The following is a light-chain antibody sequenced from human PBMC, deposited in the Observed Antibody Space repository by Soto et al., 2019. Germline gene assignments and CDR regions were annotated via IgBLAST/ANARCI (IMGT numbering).Light chain of an antibody. CDR1: QSVSSAY. V-gene: IGKV3-20*01. CDR2: GAS. Sequence: EIVLTQSPGTLFLSPGERATLSCRASQSVSSAYLAWYQQKPGQAPRLLISGASSRATGIPDRFSGSGSGTDFSLTISRLEPEDFGVYYCQQYGGSVPITFGQGTRLDIK. J-gene: IGKJ5*01. CDR3: QQYGGSVPIT.